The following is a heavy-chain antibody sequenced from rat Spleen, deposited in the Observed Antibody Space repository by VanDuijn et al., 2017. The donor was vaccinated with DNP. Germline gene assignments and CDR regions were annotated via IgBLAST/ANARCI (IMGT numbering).Heavy chain of an antibody. CDR2: MWYDGDT. Sequence: QVQLKESGPGLVQPSQTLSLTCTVSGFSLTDFSVHWVRQPSGKGPEWMGRMWYDGDTAYSSDLKSRLSISRDTSKNQIFLKRNSLQTDDTGTYYCTRDGPIATVSPYGLDAWGQGTSVTVSS. J-gene: IGHJ4*01. V-gene: IGHV2-63*01. CDR3: TRDGPIATVSPYGLDA. CDR1: GFSLTDFS. D-gene: IGHD1-2*01.